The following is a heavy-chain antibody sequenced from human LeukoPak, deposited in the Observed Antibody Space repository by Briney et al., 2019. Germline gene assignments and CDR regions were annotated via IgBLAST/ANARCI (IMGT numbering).Heavy chain of an antibody. V-gene: IGHV4-61*01. CDR2: IYYSGST. D-gene: IGHD3-10*01. J-gene: IGHJ6*04. CDR3: ARDSLWLGESGPYYYQGMDV. CDR1: GGSVSSGSNY. Sequence: SETLSLTCTVSGGSVSSGSNYWSWIRQPPGKGLEWIGYIYYSGSTNYNPSLKSRVTISVDTSKNQFSLKLSSVTAADTAVYYCARDSLWLGESGPYYYQGMDVWGKGTTVTVSS.